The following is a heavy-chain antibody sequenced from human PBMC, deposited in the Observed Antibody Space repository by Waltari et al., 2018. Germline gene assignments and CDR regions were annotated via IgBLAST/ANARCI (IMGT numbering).Heavy chain of an antibody. J-gene: IGHJ4*02. CDR1: GASISGYY. V-gene: IGHV4-59*01. Sequence: QVQLPESGPGLLKPPYTLSLPSTGSGASISGYYSTCIRTPPRKGLEWIGYIYYSGSTNYNPSLKSRVTISVDTAKNQFSLKLSSVTAADTAVYYCARGGNYYDSTSEVLFDYWGQGTLVTVSS. D-gene: IGHD3-22*01. CDR3: ARGGNYYDSTSEVLFDY. CDR2: IYYSGST.